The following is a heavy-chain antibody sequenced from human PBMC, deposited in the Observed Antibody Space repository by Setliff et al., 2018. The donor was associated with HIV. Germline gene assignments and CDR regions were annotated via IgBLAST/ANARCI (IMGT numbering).Heavy chain of an antibody. CDR3: ARDPATSASASYFQH. CDR1: GYTFTRYY. J-gene: IGHJ1*01. V-gene: IGHV1-46*01. D-gene: IGHD5-12*01. CDR2: INPSSGSP. Sequence: ASVKVSCKASGYTFTRYYMHWVRQAPGQGLEWMGIINPSSGSPTYAQKFQGLVTMTRDTSTSTVYMELGSLRSEDTAVYYCARDPATSASASYFQHWGQGTPVTVSS.